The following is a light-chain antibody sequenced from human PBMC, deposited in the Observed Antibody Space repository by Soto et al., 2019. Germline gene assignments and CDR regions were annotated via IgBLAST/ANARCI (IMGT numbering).Light chain of an antibody. CDR3: QQYNNWPRGT. CDR2: GAS. CDR1: QSVSSSY. J-gene: IGKJ4*01. Sequence: EIVMTQSPATLSVSPGERATLSCRASQSVSSSYLAWYQQKPGQAPRLLIYGASTRATGIPARFSGSGSGTEFTLTISSLQSEDFAVYYCQQYNNWPRGTFGGGTKV. V-gene: IGKV3-15*01.